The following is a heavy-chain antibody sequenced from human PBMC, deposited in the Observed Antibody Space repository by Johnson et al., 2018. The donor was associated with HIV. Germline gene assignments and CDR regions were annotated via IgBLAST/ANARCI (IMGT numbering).Heavy chain of an antibody. CDR3: GRGYSSGWSDGFDI. V-gene: IGHV3-20*04. CDR2: INWIGGST. D-gene: IGHD6-19*01. Sequence: VQLVESGGGVVRPGGSLRLSCAASGITFDDYGMSWVRQTPGKGLEWVSGINWIGGSTGYADSVMGRFSISRDNAKNSLYLQMNSLRAEDTALYYCGRGYSSGWSDGFDIWGQGTMVTVSS. J-gene: IGHJ3*02. CDR1: GITFDDYG.